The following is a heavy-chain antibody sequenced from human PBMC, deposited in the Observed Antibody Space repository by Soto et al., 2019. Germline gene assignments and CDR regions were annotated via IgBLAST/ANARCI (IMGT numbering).Heavy chain of an antibody. CDR3: ARARPAMGGGYYYGMDV. Sequence: SETLSLTCAVYGGSFSGYYWSWIRQPPGRGLEWIGEINHSGSTNYNPSLKSRVTISVDTSKNQFSLKLSSVTAADTAVYYCARARPAMGGGYYYGMDVWGQGTTVTVS. CDR1: GGSFSGYY. V-gene: IGHV4-34*01. CDR2: INHSGST. J-gene: IGHJ6*02. D-gene: IGHD5-18*01.